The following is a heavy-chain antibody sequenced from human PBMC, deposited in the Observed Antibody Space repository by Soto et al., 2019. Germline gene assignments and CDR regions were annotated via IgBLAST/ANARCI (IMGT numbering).Heavy chain of an antibody. CDR2: IYWDDDK. D-gene: IGHD3-22*01. CDR1: GFSLRTSGVG. J-gene: IGHJ4*02. V-gene: IGHV2-5*02. CDR3: ARDSSGYYGFDY. Sequence: VSGPTLVNPTQTLTLTCTFSGFSLRTSGVGVGWIRQPPGKALEGLALIYWDDDKRYSPSLNSRLTITKDTSKILVVLIMTNMDPVDTATYYCARDSSGYYGFDYWGLGALVTVSS.